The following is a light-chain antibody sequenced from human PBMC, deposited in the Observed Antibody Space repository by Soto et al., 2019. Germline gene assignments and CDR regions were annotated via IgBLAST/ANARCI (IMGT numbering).Light chain of an antibody. CDR1: QDISSY. J-gene: IGKJ4*01. Sequence: DIQLTQSPSFLSASVGDRVTITCRATQDISSYLAWYQQKPGKAPNLLIHSASTLRGGVSSRFGGSGSGTEFTLTISSLQLEDLATYYCQQGNSYPLTFGGGTKVEIK. CDR2: SAS. V-gene: IGKV1-9*01. CDR3: QQGNSYPLT.